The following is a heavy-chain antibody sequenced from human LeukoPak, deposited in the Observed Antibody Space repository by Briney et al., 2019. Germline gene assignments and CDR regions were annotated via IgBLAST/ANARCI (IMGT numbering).Heavy chain of an antibody. CDR1: GDSLFTNSVA. Sequence: QTLSPTCAISGDSLFTNSVAWNWIRQPPSRGLEWLGRTYYRSKWSFDYAVSVESRITINADTSKNQFSLQLNSVTPEDTAVYYCARGKYTSFDNWGQGTLVTVSS. CDR3: ARGKYTSFDN. V-gene: IGHV6-1*01. CDR2: TYYRSKWSF. D-gene: IGHD2-2*01. J-gene: IGHJ4*02.